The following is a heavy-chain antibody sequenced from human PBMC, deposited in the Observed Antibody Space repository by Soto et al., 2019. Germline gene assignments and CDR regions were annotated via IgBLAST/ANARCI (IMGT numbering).Heavy chain of an antibody. CDR3: ARPTVTTMGWFDP. CDR1: GYTLTELS. V-gene: IGHV1-24*01. D-gene: IGHD4-4*01. Sequence: ASVKVSCKVSGYTLTELSMHWVRQAPGKGLEWMGGFDPEDGETIYAQKFQGRVTMTRNTSISTAYMELSSLRSEDTAVYYCARPTVTTMGWFDPWGQGTLVTVSS. CDR2: FDPEDGET. J-gene: IGHJ5*02.